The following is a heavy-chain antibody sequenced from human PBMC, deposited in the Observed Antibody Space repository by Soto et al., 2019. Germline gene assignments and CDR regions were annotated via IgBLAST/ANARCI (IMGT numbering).Heavy chain of an antibody. Sequence: QVLLLESGGGVVQPGTSLRLSCAASGFTFRKHVMHWVRQSPGKGLEWLAAMWYDVSYSYQADSVRGRFTFSRDNSKNTVYVQMHDLRPEYTAVYYCAREADAFDFWGQGTMVIVSS. CDR3: AREADAFDF. CDR1: GFTFRKHV. J-gene: IGHJ3*01. V-gene: IGHV3-33*01. CDR2: MWYDVSYS.